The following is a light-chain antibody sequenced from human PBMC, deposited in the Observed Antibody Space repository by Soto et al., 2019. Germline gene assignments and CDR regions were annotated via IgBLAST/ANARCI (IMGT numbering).Light chain of an antibody. Sequence: QSVLTQPPSASGTPGQRVTISCSGRTSNIRSNYVFWYQQLPGTAPKLLISDSNNRPSGVPDRFSGSKSGTSASLAITGLQAEDEADYYCQSYDSSLSGSTVFGTGTKVTVL. CDR2: DSN. J-gene: IGLJ1*01. V-gene: IGLV1-40*01. CDR1: TSNIRSNY. CDR3: QSYDSSLSGSTV.